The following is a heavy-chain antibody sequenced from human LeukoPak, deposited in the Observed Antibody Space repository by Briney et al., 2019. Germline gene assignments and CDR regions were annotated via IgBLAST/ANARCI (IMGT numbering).Heavy chain of an antibody. Sequence: SQTLSLTCTVSGCSISSGDYYWSWIRQPPGKGLEWIGYIYYSGSTYYNPSLKSRVTISVDTSKDQFSLKLSSVTAADTAVYYCARDHHTIFEGLQVFDPWGQGTLVTVSS. V-gene: IGHV4-30-4*08. D-gene: IGHD3-3*01. CDR1: GCSISSGDYY. CDR3: ARDHHTIFEGLQVFDP. J-gene: IGHJ5*02. CDR2: IYYSGST.